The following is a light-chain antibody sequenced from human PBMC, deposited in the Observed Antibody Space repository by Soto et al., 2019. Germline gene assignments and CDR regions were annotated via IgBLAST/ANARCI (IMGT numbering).Light chain of an antibody. J-gene: IGKJ1*01. CDR3: QQADSFPRT. CDR1: HDIGRW. Sequence: DIQMTQSPSSVSASVGDRVTITCRASHDIGRWLAWYQQKPGNAPKLLIYAASSLQSGVPSRFSGSRSGTDFTLTISSLPPEDFATYYCQQADSFPRTFGQGTKVEIK. CDR2: AAS. V-gene: IGKV1-12*01.